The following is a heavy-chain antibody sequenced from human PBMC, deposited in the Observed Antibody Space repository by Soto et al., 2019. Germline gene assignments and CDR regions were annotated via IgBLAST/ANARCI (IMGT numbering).Heavy chain of an antibody. CDR2: IHSNGDT. CDR1: GFSVSGNY. D-gene: IGHD3-16*01. J-gene: IGHJ4*02. Sequence: EGDLVESGGDLIQPGGSLRLSCAASGFSVSGNYMSWVRQAPGKGPEWISVIHSNGDTNYADSVKGRFSISRDKYKNTVYLQMNSLRAEDTAVYYCAGSTNYYIYYFDYWGQGNLVTVSS. V-gene: IGHV3-53*01. CDR3: AGSTNYYIYYFDY.